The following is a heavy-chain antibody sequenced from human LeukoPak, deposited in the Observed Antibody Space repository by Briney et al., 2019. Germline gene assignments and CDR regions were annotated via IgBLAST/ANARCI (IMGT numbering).Heavy chain of an antibody. V-gene: IGHV3-33*01. D-gene: IGHD3-10*01. CDR2: IWYDGSNK. CDR1: GFTFSSYG. CDR3: ARDRRTVRGVITGLDY. Sequence: GGSLRLSCAASGFTFSSYGMHWVRQAPGKGLEWVAVIWYDGSNKYYADSVKGRFTISRDNSKNTLYLQMNSLRAEDTAVYYCARDRRTVRGVITGLDYWDQGTLVTVS. J-gene: IGHJ4*02.